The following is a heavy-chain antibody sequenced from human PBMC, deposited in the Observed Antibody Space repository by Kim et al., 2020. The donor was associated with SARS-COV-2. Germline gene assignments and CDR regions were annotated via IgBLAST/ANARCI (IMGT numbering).Heavy chain of an antibody. CDR3: ARGGCCSSTSCYADFYY. D-gene: IGHD2-2*01. J-gene: IGHJ6*01. CDR2: ISYDGSNK. CDR1: GFTFSSYA. V-gene: IGHV3-30*04. Sequence: GGSLRLSCAASGFTFSSYAMHWVRQAPGKGLEWVAVISYDGSNKYYADSVKGRFTISRDNSKNTLYLQMNSLRAEDTAVYYCARGGCCSSTSCYADFYY.